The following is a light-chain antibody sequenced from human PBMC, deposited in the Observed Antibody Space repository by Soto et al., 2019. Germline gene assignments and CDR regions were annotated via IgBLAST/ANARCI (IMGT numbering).Light chain of an antibody. CDR2: DVS. Sequence: QSALTQPASVSGSPGQSITISCTGTSSDVGGYNYVSWYQQHPGKAPKLMIYDVSNRPSGVSNRFSGYKSGNTASLTISGLQAEDAAEYYCSSYTSSSSYVFGTGTKVTVL. CDR3: SSYTSSSSYV. V-gene: IGLV2-14*01. CDR1: SSDVGGYNY. J-gene: IGLJ1*01.